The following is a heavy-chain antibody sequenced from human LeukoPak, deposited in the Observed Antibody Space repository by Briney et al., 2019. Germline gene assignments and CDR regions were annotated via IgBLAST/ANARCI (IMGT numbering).Heavy chain of an antibody. J-gene: IGHJ4*02. D-gene: IGHD3-9*01. CDR2: IYYSGST. Sequence: SETLSLTCTVSGGSISSGDYYWSWIRQPPGKGLEWIGYIYYSGSTYYNPSLKSRVTISVDTSKNQFSLKLSSVTAADTAVYYCVYFDWTHGGFDYWGQGTLVTVSS. CDR1: GGSISSGDYY. CDR3: VYFDWTHGGFDY. V-gene: IGHV4-30-4*01.